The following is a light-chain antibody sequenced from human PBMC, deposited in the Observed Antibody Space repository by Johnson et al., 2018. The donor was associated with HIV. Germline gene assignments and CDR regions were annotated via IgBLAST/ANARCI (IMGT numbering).Light chain of an antibody. CDR2: DNN. Sequence: QSVLTQPPSVSAAPGQKVTISCSGSSSNIGNNYVSWYQELPGTAPKLLIYDNNKRPSGIPDRFSGSKSGTSATLGITGLQTGDEADYYCRTWDSSLSVRVFGTGTKVTVL. J-gene: IGLJ1*01. CDR3: RTWDSSLSVRV. V-gene: IGLV1-51*01. CDR1: SSNIGNNY.